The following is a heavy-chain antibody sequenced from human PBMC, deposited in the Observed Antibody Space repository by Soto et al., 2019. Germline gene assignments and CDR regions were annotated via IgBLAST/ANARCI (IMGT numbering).Heavy chain of an antibody. CDR3: AKDRMDHNSVWDPFDI. V-gene: IGHV3-23*01. J-gene: IGHJ3*02. Sequence: GSLRLSCGISGFTFANYGMGWVRQAPGKGLEWVSVISSTGRMTYYADSVKGRFTISRDNSKNTLFLQMNSLRAEDAAIYYCAKDRMDHNSVWDPFDIWGQGTMVTVSS. CDR2: ISSTGRMT. CDR1: GFTFANYG. D-gene: IGHD1-20*01.